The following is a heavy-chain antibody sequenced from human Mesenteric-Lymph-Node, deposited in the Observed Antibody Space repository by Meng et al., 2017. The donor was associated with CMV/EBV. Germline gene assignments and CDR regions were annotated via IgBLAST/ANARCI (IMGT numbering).Heavy chain of an antibody. D-gene: IGHD3-3*01. Sequence: GESLKISCAASGFTFNKYAVSWVRQAPGKGLEWVSDISGSGSVTFYADSVRGRFTISRDNSRNSLYLQMDSLRGEDTAVYYCAKDGRGFWSGYYIDYWGQGTLVTVSS. J-gene: IGHJ4*02. CDR3: AKDGRGFWSGYYIDY. CDR1: GFTFNKYA. V-gene: IGHV3-23*01. CDR2: ISGSGSVT.